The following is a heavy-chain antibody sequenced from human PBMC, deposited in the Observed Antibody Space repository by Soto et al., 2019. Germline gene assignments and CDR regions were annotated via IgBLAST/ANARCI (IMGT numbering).Heavy chain of an antibody. J-gene: IGHJ6*02. V-gene: IGHV3-15*07. CDR2: IKSKTDGGTT. CDR1: GFTFSNAW. D-gene: IGHD5-18*01. CDR3: TTEGVDTAMVTGPPPWYYGMDV. Sequence: GGSLILSCAASGFTFSNAWMNWVRQAPGKGLEWVGRIKSKTDGGTTDYAAPVKGRFTISRDDSKNTLYLQMNSLKTEDTAVYYCTTEGVDTAMVTGPPPWYYGMDVWGQGTTVTVSS.